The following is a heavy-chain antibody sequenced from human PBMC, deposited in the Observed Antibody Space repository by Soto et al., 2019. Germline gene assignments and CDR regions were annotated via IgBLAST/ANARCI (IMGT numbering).Heavy chain of an antibody. J-gene: IGHJ4*01. CDR1: GCIFSSYS. CDR2: ISSSSSTI. CDR3: TRGRPIDY. V-gene: IGHV3-48*01. Sequence: GGSLRLSCAASGCIFSSYSMNWVRQAPGKGLEWVSYISSSSSTIYYADSVKGRFTISRDNAKNSLYLQMNSLRAEDTAVYFCTRGRPIDYWGRGTLVTVSS.